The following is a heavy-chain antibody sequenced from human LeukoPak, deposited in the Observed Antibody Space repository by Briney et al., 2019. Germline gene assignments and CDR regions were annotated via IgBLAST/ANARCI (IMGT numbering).Heavy chain of an antibody. V-gene: IGHV1-24*01. J-gene: IGHJ4*02. D-gene: IGHD3-3*01. Sequence: VKVSCKVSGYTLTEVSMHWVRPAPGKGLEWMGGVDPEDGETIYAQKFQGRVTMTEDTSTDTAYMELSSLRSEDTAVYYCATGGSITIFTQATTLDYWGQGTLVTVSS. CDR3: ATGGSITIFTQATTLDY. CDR1: GYTLTEVS. CDR2: VDPEDGET.